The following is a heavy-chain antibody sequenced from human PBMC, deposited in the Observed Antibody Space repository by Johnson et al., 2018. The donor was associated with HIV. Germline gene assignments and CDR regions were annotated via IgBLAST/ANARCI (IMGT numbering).Heavy chain of an antibody. CDR2: ISSSGSTI. Sequence: QMQLVESGGGLVKPGGSLRLSCAASRFTFSDYYMSWIRQTPGKGLEWVSYISSSGSTIYYADSVKGRFTISRDNAKNSLYLQMNSLRAEDTAVYYCARDQSEVDAFDIWGQGTMVTVSS. J-gene: IGHJ3*02. V-gene: IGHV3-11*04. CDR1: RFTFSDYY. CDR3: ARDQSEVDAFDI.